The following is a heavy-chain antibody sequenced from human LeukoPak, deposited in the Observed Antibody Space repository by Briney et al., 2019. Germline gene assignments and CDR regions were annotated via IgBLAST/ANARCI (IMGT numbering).Heavy chain of an antibody. D-gene: IGHD6-19*01. CDR3: AKDPTRYSSGSDAFDI. Sequence: PGGSLRLSCAASGFTFSSYGMHWVRQAPGKGLEWVAFIRYDGSNKYYADSVKGRFTISRDNSKNTLYLQMNSLRAEDTAVYYCAKDPTRYSSGSDAFDIWGQGTMVTVSS. CDR1: GFTFSSYG. V-gene: IGHV3-30*02. J-gene: IGHJ3*02. CDR2: IRYDGSNK.